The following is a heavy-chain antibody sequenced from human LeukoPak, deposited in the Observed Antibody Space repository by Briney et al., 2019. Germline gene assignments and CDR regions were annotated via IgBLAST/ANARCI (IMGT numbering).Heavy chain of an antibody. D-gene: IGHD3-10*01. CDR2: IYTSGST. V-gene: IGHV4-61*02. J-gene: IGHJ6*03. CDR1: GGSISSGSYY. Sequence: SETLSLTCTVSGGSISSGSYYWSWIRQPAGKGLEWIGRIYTSGSTNYNPSLKSRVTISVDTSKNQFSLKLSSVTAADTAVYYCLATMVRGSRRGYYYYYYYMDVWGKGTTVTISS. CDR3: LATMVRGSRRGYYYYYYYMDV.